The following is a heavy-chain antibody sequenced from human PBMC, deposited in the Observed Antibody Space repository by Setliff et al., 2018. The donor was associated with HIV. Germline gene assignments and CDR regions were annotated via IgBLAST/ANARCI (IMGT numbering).Heavy chain of an antibody. CDR3: ARGQGNYGDYVRYYYYYMDV. CDR2: IIPILGVA. V-gene: IGHV1-69*02. J-gene: IGHJ6*03. CDR1: RGTLNSHT. Sequence: SVKVSCKASRGTLNSHTINWVRQAPGQGLDWMGRIIPILGVANYAQRFLGKVMITSDKSTSTAYMELSSLRSEDTAVYYCARGQGNYGDYVRYYYYYMDVWGKGTTVTVSS. D-gene: IGHD4-17*01.